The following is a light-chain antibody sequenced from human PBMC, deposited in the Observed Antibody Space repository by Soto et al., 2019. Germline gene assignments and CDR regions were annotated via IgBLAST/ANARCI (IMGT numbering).Light chain of an antibody. V-gene: IGKV1-5*03. CDR1: QNIVNW. CDR2: KTS. CDR3: QQYDSHPMYT. Sequence: DIQMTQSPSTLSASVGDRVTITCRARQNIVNWLAWYQQKPGKAPNLLIYKTSTLQRGVPSRFSGSGSGTEFTLTISSLQPDDFATYYCQQYDSHPMYTFRQGTKVDIK. J-gene: IGKJ2*01.